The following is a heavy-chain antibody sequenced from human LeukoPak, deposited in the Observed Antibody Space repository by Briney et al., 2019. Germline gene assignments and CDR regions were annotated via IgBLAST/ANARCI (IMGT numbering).Heavy chain of an antibody. CDR3: AREARLTYYYGSGSPPHVQYYYYYYMDV. Sequence: PSETLSLTCTVSGGSISSYYWSWIRQPPGKGLEWIGYIYYSGSTNYNPSLKSRVTISVDTSKNQFSLKLSSVTAADTAVYYCAREARLTYYYGSGSPPHVQYYYYYYMDVWGKGTTVTISS. J-gene: IGHJ6*03. CDR1: GGSISSYY. D-gene: IGHD3-10*01. V-gene: IGHV4-59*01. CDR2: IYYSGST.